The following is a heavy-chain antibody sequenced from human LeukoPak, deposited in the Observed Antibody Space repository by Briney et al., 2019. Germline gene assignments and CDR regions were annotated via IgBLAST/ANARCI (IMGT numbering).Heavy chain of an antibody. CDR2: ISGSGGST. J-gene: IGHJ4*02. CDR1: GFTFNSDA. CDR3: AKDFYDFWSGFDY. D-gene: IGHD3-3*01. Sequence: GGSLRLSCTASGFTFNSDAMNWVRQAPGKGLEWVATISGSGGSTYYTDSVKGRFAISRDNFKNMVFLQMNSLKAEDTAIYYCAKDFYDFWSGFDYWGRGTLVTVSS. V-gene: IGHV3-23*01.